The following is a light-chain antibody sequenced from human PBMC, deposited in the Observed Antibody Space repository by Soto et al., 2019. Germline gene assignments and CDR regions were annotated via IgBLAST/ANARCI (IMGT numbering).Light chain of an antibody. Sequence: DIQMTQSPSSLSASVGDRVTITCQASLDISNSLNWYQQKPGKAPNLLIYGASNLETGVQSRFKGSESGTDFTFTISSLLPEDIATHYCQQYDNLPLTFGQGTRLEIK. CDR3: QQYDNLPLT. J-gene: IGKJ5*01. CDR2: GAS. V-gene: IGKV1-33*01. CDR1: LDISNS.